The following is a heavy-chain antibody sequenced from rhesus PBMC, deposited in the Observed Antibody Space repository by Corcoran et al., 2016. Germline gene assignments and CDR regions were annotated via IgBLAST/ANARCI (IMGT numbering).Heavy chain of an antibody. D-gene: IGHD3-3*01. J-gene: IGHJ4*01. CDR3: ARLSPTIQYLDWLIPDY. Sequence: QLQLQESGPGLVKPSETLSVTCAVSGGSIRSNYWSWIRPPPGKGLEWIGRIYGCGSSTNYNPSLKSRVPLSVDTSKNQLSLKLSSVTAADTAVYYCARLSPTIQYLDWLIPDYWGQGVLVTVSS. V-gene: IGHV4-169*01. CDR2: IYGCGSST. CDR1: GGSIRSNY.